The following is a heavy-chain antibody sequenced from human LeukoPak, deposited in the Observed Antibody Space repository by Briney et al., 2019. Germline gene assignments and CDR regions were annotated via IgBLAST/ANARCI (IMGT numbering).Heavy chain of an antibody. J-gene: IGHJ4*02. D-gene: IGHD7-27*01. V-gene: IGHV4-59*01. CDR2: IYYTGST. Sequence: SETLSLTCSVSGGSMFSYYWSWIRQPPGKGLEWVGYIYYTGSTNYNPSLKSRVTISLDTSKKQFSLKLSSVTAADTAVYYCASSYMGMTAINSDSWGQGTLVTVSS. CDR3: ASSYMGMTAINSDS. CDR1: GGSMFSYY.